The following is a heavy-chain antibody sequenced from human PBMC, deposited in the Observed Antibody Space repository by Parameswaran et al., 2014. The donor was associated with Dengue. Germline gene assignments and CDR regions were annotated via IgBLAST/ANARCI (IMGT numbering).Heavy chain of an antibody. D-gene: IGHD3-22*01. V-gene: IGHV1-69*02. Sequence: SWVRQAPGQGLEWMGRIIPILGIANYAQKFQGRVTITADKSTSTAYMELSSLRSEDTAVYYCAMHDSSGYSYRNYYYMDVWGKGTTVTVSS. J-gene: IGHJ6*03. CDR2: IIPILGIA. CDR3: AMHDSSGYSYRNYYYMDV.